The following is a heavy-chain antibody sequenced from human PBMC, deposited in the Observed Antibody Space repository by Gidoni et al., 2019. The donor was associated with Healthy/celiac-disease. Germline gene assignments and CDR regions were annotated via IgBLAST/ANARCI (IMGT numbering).Heavy chain of an antibody. J-gene: IGHJ4*02. CDR1: GGTFSSYA. D-gene: IGHD6-13*01. Sequence: PGSSVKVSCKASGGTFSSYAISWVRQAPGQGLEWMGRIIPILGIANYAQKFQGRVTITADKSTSTAYMELSSLRSEDTAVYYCARGFIAAAGTNPFDYWGQGTLVTVSS. V-gene: IGHV1-69*04. CDR3: ARGFIAAAGTNPFDY. CDR2: IIPILGIA.